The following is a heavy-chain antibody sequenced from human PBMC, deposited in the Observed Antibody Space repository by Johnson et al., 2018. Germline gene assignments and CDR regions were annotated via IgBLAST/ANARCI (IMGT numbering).Heavy chain of an antibody. J-gene: IGHJ1*01. CDR1: GFTFSAYG. D-gene: IGHD6-13*01. Sequence: QVQLVQSGGGVVQPGRSLRLSCAASGFTFSAYGIHWVRQAPGKGLEWVAVISYDGSNKYFADTGKGRFTFSRDNSNNTLYLQMNRLRAEETAGYYCGKDREIAAVGTGGYFHHWGQGTLVTVSS. V-gene: IGHV3-30*18. CDR2: ISYDGSNK. CDR3: GKDREIAAVGTGGYFHH.